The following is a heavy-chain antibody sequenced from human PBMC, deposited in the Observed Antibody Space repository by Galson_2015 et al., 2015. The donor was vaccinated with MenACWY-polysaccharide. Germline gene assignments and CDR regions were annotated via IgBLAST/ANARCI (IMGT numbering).Heavy chain of an antibody. J-gene: IGHJ5*02. V-gene: IGHV3-74*01. Sequence: SLRLSCAASGFSFSTYWLHWVRPAPGTGLVWVSRINADGSATDYADSVRGRFTISRDNATNTLSLDMHSRRAEDAAVYYCTKAGAKYCRGSSCYFNWFDPWGQGTLVTVSS. D-gene: IGHD2-15*01. CDR3: TKAGAKYCRGSSCYFNWFDP. CDR2: INADGSAT. CDR1: GFSFSTYW.